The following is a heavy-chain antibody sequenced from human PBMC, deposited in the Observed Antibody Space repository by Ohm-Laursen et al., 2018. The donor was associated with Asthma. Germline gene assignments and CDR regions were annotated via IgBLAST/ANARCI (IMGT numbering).Heavy chain of an antibody. CDR3: ARDRSRSGHYPRPHDY. D-gene: IGHD3-22*01. CDR2: ISYDGSNK. J-gene: IGHJ4*02. Sequence: SLRLSCAASGFTFSSYGMHWVRQAPGKGLEWVAVISYDGSNKYYADSVKGRFTISRDNSMNTVYLQMNSLRAEDTAVYYCARDRSRSGHYPRPHDYWGQGTLITVSS. V-gene: IGHV3-30*03. CDR1: GFTFSSYG.